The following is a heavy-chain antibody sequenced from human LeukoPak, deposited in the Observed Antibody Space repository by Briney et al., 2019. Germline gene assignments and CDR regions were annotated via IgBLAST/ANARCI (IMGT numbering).Heavy chain of an antibody. CDR1: GFTFSSYL. Sequence: GGSLRLSCAASGFTFSSYLMSWVRQAPGKGLAWVAHINQDGSEKHYVDSVKGRLTISRDNAKNSLYLQMNSLRAEDTAVYYFARDYRAGRTYDFWSGYYGYYFDYWGQGTLVTVSS. D-gene: IGHD3-3*01. J-gene: IGHJ4*02. CDR2: INQDGSEK. CDR3: ARDYRAGRTYDFWSGYYGYYFDY. V-gene: IGHV3-7*05.